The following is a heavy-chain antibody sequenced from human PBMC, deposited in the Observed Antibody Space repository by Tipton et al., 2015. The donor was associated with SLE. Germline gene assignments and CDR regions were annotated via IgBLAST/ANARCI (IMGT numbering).Heavy chain of an antibody. D-gene: IGHD3-3*01. Sequence: SLRLSCAASGFTFSNYATSWVRQAPGKGLEWVSAITGSGDRTSYIDSVKGRFTISRDNSKNSLYLQMNGLRAEDTAVYYCARSPVDYWNGYSAWGQGTLVAVSS. J-gene: IGHJ4*02. CDR1: GFTFSNYA. V-gene: IGHV3-23*01. CDR3: ARSPVDYWNGYSA. CDR2: ITGSGDRT.